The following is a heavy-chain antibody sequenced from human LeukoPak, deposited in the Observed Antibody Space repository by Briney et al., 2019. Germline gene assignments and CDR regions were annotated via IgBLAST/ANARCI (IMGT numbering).Heavy chain of an antibody. Sequence: GGSLRLSCAASGLTVTSNHMSWVRQAPGKGLEWVSLIKSGGTTEYADSVKGRFTISRDNSKNTLFLQMNSLRVEDTAVYYCARLRRGYWGRGTPVTVSS. J-gene: IGHJ4*02. V-gene: IGHV3-53*01. CDR3: ARLRRGY. CDR1: GLTVTSNH. CDR2: IKSGGTT.